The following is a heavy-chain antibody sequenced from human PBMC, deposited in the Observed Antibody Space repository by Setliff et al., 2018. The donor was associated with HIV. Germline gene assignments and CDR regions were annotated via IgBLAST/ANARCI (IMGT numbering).Heavy chain of an antibody. V-gene: IGHV3-23*01. Sequence: GGSLRLSCAASGFTFSSYAMSWVRQAPGKGLEWVSAISGSGGSTYYADSVKGRFTISRDDSKNTLYLQMNSLRAEDTAVYYCAKDLCSRLNSYGARCYYGMDVWGQGTTVTVSS. CDR3: AKDLCSRLNSYGARCYYGMDV. CDR1: GFTFSSYA. CDR2: ISGSGGST. J-gene: IGHJ6*02. D-gene: IGHD4-17*01.